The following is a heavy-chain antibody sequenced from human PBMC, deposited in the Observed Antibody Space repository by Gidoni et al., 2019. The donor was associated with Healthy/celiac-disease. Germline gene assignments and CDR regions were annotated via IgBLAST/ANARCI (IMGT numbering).Heavy chain of an antibody. V-gene: IGHV3-23*01. CDR1: GFTFSSYA. Sequence: EVQLLESGGGLVQPGGSLRLSCADSGFTFSSYAMSWVRQAPGKGLEWVLAISGSGGSTYYADSGKGRFTISRDNSKNTLYLQMNSLRAEDTAVYYCAKASWDIVVVPAAVPDYWGQGTLVTVSS. D-gene: IGHD2-2*02. CDR3: AKASWDIVVVPAAVPDY. J-gene: IGHJ4*02. CDR2: ISGSGGST.